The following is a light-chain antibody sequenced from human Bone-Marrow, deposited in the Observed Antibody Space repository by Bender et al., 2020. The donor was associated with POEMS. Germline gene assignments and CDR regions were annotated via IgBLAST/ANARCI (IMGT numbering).Light chain of an antibody. CDR3: CSYVGSSTLV. V-gene: IGLV2-23*02. CDR1: HKDVGDSDS. J-gene: IGLJ3*02. Sequence: QSALAQPPSASGSPGQSVTISCTGTHKDVGDSDSVSWFRQDPGKAPQLIIYEVSERPSGVSNRFSRSKSGNTASLTISGLQAEDEADYYCCSYVGSSTLVFGGGTKLPVL. CDR2: EVS.